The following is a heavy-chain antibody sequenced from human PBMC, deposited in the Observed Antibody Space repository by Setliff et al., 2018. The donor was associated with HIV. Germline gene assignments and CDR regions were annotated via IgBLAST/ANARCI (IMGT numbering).Heavy chain of an antibody. J-gene: IGHJ3*02. D-gene: IGHD3-22*01. CDR3: AREDTTGYYSLSAFDT. Sequence: SETLSLTCSVSGYSISRNYYWGWIRKSPGKGLEWIGEINHSGRTKYNPSLKRRVTMSVDTSKNQFSLKLKSVTAADTAVYYCAREDTTGYYSLSAFDTWGQGTLVTVSS. V-gene: IGHV4-38-2*02. CDR1: GYSISRNYY. CDR2: INHSGRT.